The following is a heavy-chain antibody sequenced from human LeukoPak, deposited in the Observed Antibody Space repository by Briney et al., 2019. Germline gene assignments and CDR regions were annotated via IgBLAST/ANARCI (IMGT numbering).Heavy chain of an antibody. CDR3: ARSTPPGSPFWPLFGN. D-gene: IGHD3-3*01. J-gene: IGHJ4*02. V-gene: IGHV1-18*01. CDR2: INVDNGHT. Sequence: GASVKVSCKASGYSFTTYGISWVRQAPGQGLEWMGWINVDNGHTTYVQNLQDRVTMTTDTSTNTAYTELRSLRSDDTAVYYCARSTPPGSPFWPLFGNWGQGTLVTVSS. CDR1: GYSFTTYG.